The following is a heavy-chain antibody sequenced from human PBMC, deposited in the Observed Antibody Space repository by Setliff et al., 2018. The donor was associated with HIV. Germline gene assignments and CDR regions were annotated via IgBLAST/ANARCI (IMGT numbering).Heavy chain of an antibody. V-gene: IGHV1-69*10. CDR3: ASDMVRAYGMDV. CDR2: IIPILGIA. Sequence: SVKFSCKASGGTFSSYAISWVRQAPGQGLEWMGGIIPILGIANYAQKFQGRVTITADKSTSTAYMELSSLRSEDTAVYYCASDMVRAYGMDVWGQGTTVTVSS. CDR1: GGTFSSYA. D-gene: IGHD3-10*01. J-gene: IGHJ6*02.